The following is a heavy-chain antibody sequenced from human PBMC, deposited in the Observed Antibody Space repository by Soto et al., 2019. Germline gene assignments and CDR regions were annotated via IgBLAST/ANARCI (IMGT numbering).Heavy chain of an antibody. CDR2: INPSGGST. D-gene: IGHD3-3*01. J-gene: IGHJ5*02. Sequence: QVQLVQSGAEVKKPGASVKVSCKASGYTFTSYYMHWVRQAPGQGLEWMGIINPSGGSTSYAQKFQGRVTMTRDTSTSTVYMELSSLRSEDMAVYYCAREGIYYDFWSGYFNWFDPWGQGTLVTVSS. V-gene: IGHV1-46*01. CDR3: AREGIYYDFWSGYFNWFDP. CDR1: GYTFTSYY.